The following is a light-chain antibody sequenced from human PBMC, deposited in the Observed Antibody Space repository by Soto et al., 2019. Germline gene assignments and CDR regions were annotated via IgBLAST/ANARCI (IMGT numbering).Light chain of an antibody. CDR2: AAS. Sequence: AIRMTQSPSSFSASTGDRVTITCRGSQSISSSLAWYQQKPGKAPKLLIHAASTSQSGVPSRFSGSGSGTDFTLTITCLQSEDFATYYCQQYYNYPLTFGGGTKVEIK. J-gene: IGKJ4*01. CDR3: QQYYNYPLT. CDR1: QSISSS. V-gene: IGKV1-8*01.